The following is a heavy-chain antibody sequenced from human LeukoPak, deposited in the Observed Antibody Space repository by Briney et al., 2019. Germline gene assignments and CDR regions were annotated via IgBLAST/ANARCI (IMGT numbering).Heavy chain of an antibody. J-gene: IGHJ4*02. V-gene: IGHV3-7*01. CDR1: GFTFSRYL. CDR2: IKRDGSEK. Sequence: GGSLRLSCAASGFTFSRYLMSWVRQAPGKGLEWGANIKRDGSEKYYVDSVKGRFTISRDNAKNSLYLQMNSLRAEDTAVYYCARDKGFGDLDSWGQGTLVTVSS. D-gene: IGHD3-10*01. CDR3: ARDKGFGDLDS.